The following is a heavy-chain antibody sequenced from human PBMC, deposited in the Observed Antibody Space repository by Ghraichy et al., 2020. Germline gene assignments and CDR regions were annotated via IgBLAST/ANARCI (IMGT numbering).Heavy chain of an antibody. Sequence: GGSLRLSCAASGFTFSSYAMSWVRQAPGKGLEWVSAISGSGGSTYYADSVKGRFTISRDNSKNTLYLQMNSLRAEDTAVYYCAKDEGVLRFLGGMDVWGQGTTVTVSS. D-gene: IGHD3-3*01. CDR2: ISGSGGST. V-gene: IGHV3-23*01. J-gene: IGHJ6*02. CDR3: AKDEGVLRFLGGMDV. CDR1: GFTFSSYA.